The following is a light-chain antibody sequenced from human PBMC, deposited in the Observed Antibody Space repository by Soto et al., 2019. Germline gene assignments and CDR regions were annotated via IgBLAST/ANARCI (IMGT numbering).Light chain of an antibody. CDR3: SSYGGSNNIVV. J-gene: IGLJ2*01. V-gene: IGLV2-8*01. CDR1: SSDIGGNNF. CDR2: DVI. Sequence: QSALTQPPSTSGSPGQSVTIACTGTSSDIGGNNFVSWYQHHPGKAPKLMLYDVIKRPSGVPARFSGSKSGNTASLTVSGLQAEDEDDYYCSSYGGSNNIVVFGGGTKLTVL.